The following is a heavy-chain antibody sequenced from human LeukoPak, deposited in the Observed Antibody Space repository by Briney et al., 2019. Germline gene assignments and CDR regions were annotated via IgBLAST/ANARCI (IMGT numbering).Heavy chain of an antibody. Sequence: PGGSLRLSCAASGLTFSSYGMSWVRQAPGKGLEWVSAISGSGGSTYYADSVKGRFTISRDHAKNSLYLQMNSLRAEDTAVYYCARSVGSTSCDFDYWGQGTLVTVSS. V-gene: IGHV3-23*01. CDR3: ARSVGSTSCDFDY. J-gene: IGHJ4*02. CDR2: ISGSGGST. CDR1: GLTFSSYG. D-gene: IGHD2-2*01.